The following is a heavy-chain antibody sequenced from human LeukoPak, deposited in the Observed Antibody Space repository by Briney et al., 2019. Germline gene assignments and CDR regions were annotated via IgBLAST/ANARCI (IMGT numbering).Heavy chain of an antibody. V-gene: IGHV2-26*01. D-gene: IGHD3-9*01. CDR1: GFSLNNARMG. Sequence: SGPVLVKPTETLTLTCTVSGFSLNNARMGVSWIRQPPGKALEWLAHIFSNDEKSYSTSLKSRLTISKDTSKSQVVLTMTNMDPVDTATYYCARIPTYYDILTGYYSTYYFDYWGQGTLVTVSS. CDR3: ARIPTYYDILTGYYSTYYFDY. CDR2: IFSNDEK. J-gene: IGHJ4*02.